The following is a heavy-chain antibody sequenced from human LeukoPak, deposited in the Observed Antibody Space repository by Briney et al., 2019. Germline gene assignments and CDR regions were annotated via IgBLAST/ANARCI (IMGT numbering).Heavy chain of an antibody. Sequence: SDTLSLTYTVSGRSVSSTEFYWGWVRPPPGKGLPWVGNIYYTGSTYYNPSLNSRVAMSVYTSQTKFSLKMASVSAADTAVYYCARLSKGRYFDHILDNWGQGTLVTVSS. V-gene: IGHV4-39*01. CDR2: IYYTGST. D-gene: IGHD3-9*01. CDR1: GRSVSSTEFY. CDR3: ARLSKGRYFDHILDN. J-gene: IGHJ4*02.